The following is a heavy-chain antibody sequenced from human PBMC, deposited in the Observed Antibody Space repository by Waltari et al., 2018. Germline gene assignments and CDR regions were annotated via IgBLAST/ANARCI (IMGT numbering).Heavy chain of an antibody. V-gene: IGHV3-48*03. CDR3: AGVPGTRNKVNDY. J-gene: IGHJ4*02. CDR2: IASDASII. CDR1: GFPVACSA. Sequence: EVQLVESGGGWVQLVGSLRLSCAASGFPVACSAMNWVRQAPGKGLEWISYIASDASIIYYADSVKGRFTISRDNAKNSLYLQMNSLRAEDTAVYYCAGVPGTRNKVNDYWGQGTLVTVSS. D-gene: IGHD1-1*01.